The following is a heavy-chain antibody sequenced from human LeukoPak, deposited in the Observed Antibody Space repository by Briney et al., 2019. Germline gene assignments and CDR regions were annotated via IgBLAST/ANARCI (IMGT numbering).Heavy chain of an antibody. Sequence: GGSLRLSCSASGFTFSSYAMTWVRQAPGKGLEWVSSISGSGLNTYYADSVKGRFTISRDNSRNTLYLQMNSLRAENTAVFYCARVRYMNSWYREIDYWGQGTLVTVSS. CDR2: ISGSGLNT. CDR3: ARVRYMNSWYREIDY. D-gene: IGHD6-13*01. V-gene: IGHV3-23*01. CDR1: GFTFSSYA. J-gene: IGHJ4*02.